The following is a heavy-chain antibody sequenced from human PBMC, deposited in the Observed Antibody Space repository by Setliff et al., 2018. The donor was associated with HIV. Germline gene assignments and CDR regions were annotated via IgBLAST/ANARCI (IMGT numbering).Heavy chain of an antibody. CDR2: ISYDGSNK. CDR1: GFTFSSYA. J-gene: IGHJ6*02. D-gene: IGHD3-3*01. V-gene: IGHV3-30*04. CDR3: ARDSYYDFWSGYYSQPYGMDV. Sequence: LRLSCAASGFTFSSYAMHWVRQAPGKGLEWVAVISYDGSNKYYADSVKGRFTISRDNSKNTLYLQMNSLRAEDTAVYYCARDSYYDFWSGYYSQPYGMDVWGQGTTVTVSS.